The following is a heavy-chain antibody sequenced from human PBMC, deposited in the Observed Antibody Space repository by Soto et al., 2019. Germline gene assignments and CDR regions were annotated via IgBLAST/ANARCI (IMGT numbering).Heavy chain of an antibody. J-gene: IGHJ6*02. CDR1: GYSFTSCW. V-gene: IGHV5-51*03. CDR3: ASPLEAMDYDLDV. CDR2: IYPGDSDT. D-gene: IGHD5-18*01. Sequence: GESLKISCKGSGYSFTSCWIGCVRQMPGKGLEWMGIIYPGDSDTRYSPSFQGQVTISADKSISTAYLQWSSLKASDTAMYYCASPLEAMDYDLDVWGQGTTVTVSS.